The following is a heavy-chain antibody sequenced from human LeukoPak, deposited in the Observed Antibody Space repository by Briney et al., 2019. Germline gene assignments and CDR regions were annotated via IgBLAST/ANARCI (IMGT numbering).Heavy chain of an antibody. J-gene: IGHJ4*02. V-gene: IGHV3-30-3*01. Sequence: GGSLRLSCAASGFTFSSYAMHWVRQAPGKGLEWVAVISYDGSNKYYADSVKGRFTISRDNSKNTLYLQMNSLRAEDTAVYYCARDLEYYFDYWGQGTLVTVSS. CDR3: ARDLEYYFDY. CDR1: GFTFSSYA. CDR2: ISYDGSNK. D-gene: IGHD3-3*01.